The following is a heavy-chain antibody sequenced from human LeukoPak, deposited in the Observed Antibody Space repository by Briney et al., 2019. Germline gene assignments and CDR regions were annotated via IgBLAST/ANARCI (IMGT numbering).Heavy chain of an antibody. CDR3: ARHIDYYDSSGYYF. V-gene: IGHV4-39*01. J-gene: IGHJ4*02. CDR2: IYYSGST. D-gene: IGHD3-22*01. CDR1: GGSISSSSYY. Sequence: SETLSLTCTVSGGSISSSSYYWGWIRQPPGKGLEWIGSIYYSGSTYYNPSLKSRVTISVDTSKNQFYLKLSSVTAADTAVYYCARHIDYYDSSGYYFWGQGTLVTVSS.